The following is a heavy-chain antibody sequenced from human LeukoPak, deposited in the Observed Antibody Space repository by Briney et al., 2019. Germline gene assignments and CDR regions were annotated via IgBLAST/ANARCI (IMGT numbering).Heavy chain of an antibody. J-gene: IGHJ4*02. CDR2: IYHSGST. D-gene: IGHD6-19*01. V-gene: IGHV4-4*02. CDR3: ARGLKYGYSSGSKFDY. Sequence: SETLSLTCAVSGGSISSSNWWSWVRQPPGKGLEWIGEIYHSGSTNYNPSLKSRVTISVDKSKNQFSLKLSSVTAADTAVYYCARGLKYGYSSGSKFDYWGQGTLVTVSS. CDR1: GGSISSSNW.